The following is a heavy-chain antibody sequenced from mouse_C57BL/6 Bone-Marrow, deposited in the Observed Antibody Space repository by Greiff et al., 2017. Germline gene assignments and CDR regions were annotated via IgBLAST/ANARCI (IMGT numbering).Heavy chain of an antibody. D-gene: IGHD1-1*01. CDR3: AITTVVATDAMDY. CDR2: INPNNGGT. CDR1: GYTFTDYN. V-gene: IGHV1-22*01. Sequence: EVQLQQSGPELVKPGASVKMSCKASGYTFTDYNMHWVKQSHGKSLEWIGYINPNNGGTSYNQKFKGKATLTVNKSSSTAYMELRSLTSEDSAVYYGAITTVVATDAMDYWGQGTSVTVSS. J-gene: IGHJ4*01.